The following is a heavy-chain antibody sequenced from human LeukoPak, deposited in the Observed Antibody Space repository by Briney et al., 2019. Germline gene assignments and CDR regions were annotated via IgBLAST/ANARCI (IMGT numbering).Heavy chain of an antibody. CDR1: GYSFTSYW. CDR2: IYPGDSDT. V-gene: IGHV5-51*01. Sequence: GESLKISCKGSGYSFTSYWIGWVRQMPGKGLEWMGIIYPGDSDTRYSPSFQGQVTISADKSISTAYLQWSSLKASDTAMYYCARLAPAMVRGVIISAFDYWGQGTLVTVSS. J-gene: IGHJ4*02. CDR3: ARLAPAMVRGVIISAFDY. D-gene: IGHD3-10*01.